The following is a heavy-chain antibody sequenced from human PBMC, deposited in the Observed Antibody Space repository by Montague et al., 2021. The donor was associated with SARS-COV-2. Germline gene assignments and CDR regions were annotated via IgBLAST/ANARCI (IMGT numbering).Heavy chain of an antibody. CDR2: ISGSGGST. V-gene: IGHV3-23*01. CDR1: GFTFSSYA. J-gene: IGHJ4*02. CDR3: ARYSSSSTTPFDY. Sequence: SLRLSCAASGFTFSSYAMSWVRQAPRKGPEWVSAISGSGGSTYFXDSVKGRFTISRDNSKNTLYLQMHSLRAEDTAVYYCARYSSSSTTPFDYWGQGTLVTVSS. D-gene: IGHD6-6*01.